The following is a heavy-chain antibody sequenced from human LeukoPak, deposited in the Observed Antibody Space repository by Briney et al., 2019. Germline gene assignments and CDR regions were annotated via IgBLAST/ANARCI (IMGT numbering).Heavy chain of an antibody. J-gene: IGHJ4*02. CDR1: GFTFSDYY. CDR2: ISASGGTT. V-gene: IGHV3-23*01. D-gene: IGHD1-26*01. Sequence: GGSLRLSCAASGFTFSDYYMKWVRQAPGKGLERVSAISASGGTTYYADSVKGRFTISRDNSMNALYLQMNSLRVDDTAVYYCAKLLSGSYTDYWGQGTLVTVSA. CDR3: AKLLSGSYTDY.